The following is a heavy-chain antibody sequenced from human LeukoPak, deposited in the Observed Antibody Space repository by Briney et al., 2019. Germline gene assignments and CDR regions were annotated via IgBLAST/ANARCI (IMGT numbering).Heavy chain of an antibody. CDR1: GGSISSSSYF. J-gene: IGHJ6*03. CDR2: IYYSGST. V-gene: IGHV4-39*07. Sequence: PSETLSLTCTVSGGSISSSSYFWGWIRQPPGKGLEWIGSIYYSGSTYYNPSLKSRVTLSVDTSKNQFSLKLSSVTAADTAVYYCAREVEEPSGYYYYYYYMDVWGKGTTVTVSS. CDR3: AREVEEPSGYYYYYYYMDV. D-gene: IGHD6-25*01.